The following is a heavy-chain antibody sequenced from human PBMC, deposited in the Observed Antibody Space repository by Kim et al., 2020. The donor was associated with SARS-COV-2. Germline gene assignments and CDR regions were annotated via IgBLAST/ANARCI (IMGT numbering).Heavy chain of an antibody. CDR1: GFTFSSYA. CDR2: ISGSGGST. V-gene: IGHV3-23*01. D-gene: IGHD5-12*01. J-gene: IGHJ4*02. CDR3: AKARGIVATIDRYYFDY. Sequence: GGSLRLSCAASGFTFSSYAMSWVRQAPGKGLEWVSAISGSGGSTYYADSVKGRFTISRDNSKNTLYLQMNSLRAEDTAVYYCAKARGIVATIDRYYFDYWGQGTLVTVSS.